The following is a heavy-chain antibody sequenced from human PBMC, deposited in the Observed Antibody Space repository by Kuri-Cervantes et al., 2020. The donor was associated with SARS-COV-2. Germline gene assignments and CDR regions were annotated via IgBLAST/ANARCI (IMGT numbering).Heavy chain of an antibody. Sequence: GESLKISCVASRFTFNSWVRQAPGKGLEWVSGISSSGGCTYYVDSMKGRFTISRDNSKDTLYLQMNSLRAEDTAIYYCAKVVRDWEGEDDAFDIWGQGTMVTVSS. CDR1: RFTFNS. CDR3: AKVVRDWEGEDDAFDI. J-gene: IGHJ3*02. CDR2: ISSSGGCT. D-gene: IGHD3/OR15-3a*01. V-gene: IGHV3-23*01.